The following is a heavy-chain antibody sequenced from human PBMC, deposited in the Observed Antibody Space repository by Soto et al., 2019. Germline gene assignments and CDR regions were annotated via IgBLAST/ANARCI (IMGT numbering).Heavy chain of an antibody. D-gene: IGHD3-3*01. Sequence: SETLSLTCAVYGGSFSGYYWSWIRQPPGKGLEWIGEINHSGSTNYNASLKSRVTISVDTSKNQFSLKLSSVTAADTAVYYCARGSRFLEWLLYPTNWFDPWGQGTLVTVSS. J-gene: IGHJ5*02. V-gene: IGHV4-34*01. CDR2: INHSGST. CDR1: GGSFSGYY. CDR3: ARGSRFLEWLLYPTNWFDP.